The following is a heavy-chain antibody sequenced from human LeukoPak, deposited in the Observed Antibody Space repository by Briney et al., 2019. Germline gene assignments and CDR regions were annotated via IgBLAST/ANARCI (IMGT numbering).Heavy chain of an antibody. V-gene: IGHV4-39*01. CDR3: ARHRAGGSGMAVDY. J-gene: IGHJ4*02. CDR1: GGSVSSSSYY. CDR2: IYYSGST. D-gene: IGHD3-10*01. Sequence: SETLSLTCTVSGGSVSSSSYYWGWIRQPPGKGLEWIGIIYYSGSTYYNPSLKSRLTISVDTSKNQFSLKVSSVTAADTAVYYCARHRAGGSGMAVDYWGQGTLVTVSS.